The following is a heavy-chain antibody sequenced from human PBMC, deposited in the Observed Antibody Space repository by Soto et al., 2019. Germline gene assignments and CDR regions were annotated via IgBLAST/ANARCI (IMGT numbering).Heavy chain of an antibody. CDR2: IVVGSGNT. D-gene: IGHD1-1*01. CDR3: AADLATTDPYNWFEP. V-gene: IGHV1-58*02. Sequence: SVNVSCKASGFTFSSSGIHWVRQARGQRLEWIGWIVVGSGNTNYAQKFQERVTITRDVSTNTAYMELTSLRSEDTAVYYCAADLATTDPYNWFEPWGQGTLVNVSS. CDR1: GFTFSSSG. J-gene: IGHJ5*02.